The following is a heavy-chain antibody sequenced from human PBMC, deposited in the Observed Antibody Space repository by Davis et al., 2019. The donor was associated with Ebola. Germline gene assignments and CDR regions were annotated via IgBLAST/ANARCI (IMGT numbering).Heavy chain of an antibody. Sequence: AASVKVSCKASGYTFTGYYMHWVRQAPGQGLEWMGWINPNSGGTNYAQKFQGWVTMTRDTSISTAYMELSRLRSDDTAVYYCARGYSSAWYYFDFWGQGTLVTVSS. CDR1: GYTFTGYY. J-gene: IGHJ4*02. CDR2: INPNSGGT. D-gene: IGHD6-19*01. V-gene: IGHV1-2*04. CDR3: ARGYSSAWYYFDF.